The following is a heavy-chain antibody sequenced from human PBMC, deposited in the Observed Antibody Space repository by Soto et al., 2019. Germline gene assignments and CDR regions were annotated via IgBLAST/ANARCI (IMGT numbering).Heavy chain of an antibody. V-gene: IGHV4-34*01. CDR1: RASFSGYY. D-gene: IGHD2-8*01. J-gene: IGHJ4*02. CDR3: ARSPIVLRGEFDY. CDR2: ITHSGST. Sequence: SETLSLTCAVYRASFSGYYWTWIRQPPGKGLEWIGKITHSGSTNYNPSLKSRVTISVDTSKNQFSLKLNSMTAADTAVYYCARSPIVLRGEFDYWGQGTLVTVS.